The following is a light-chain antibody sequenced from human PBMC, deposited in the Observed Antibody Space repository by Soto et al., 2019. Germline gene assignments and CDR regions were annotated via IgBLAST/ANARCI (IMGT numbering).Light chain of an antibody. CDR3: QQYGSLSWT. Sequence: TQSRLPLYVSPGERATLFCRASQSVRSSLAWYQQKPGQAPRLLIYGASSRATGIPDRFSGSGSGTDFTLTISRLEPEDFAVYYCQQYGSLSWTFGQGTKVDIK. CDR1: QSVRSS. CDR2: GAS. V-gene: IGKV3-20*01. J-gene: IGKJ1*01.